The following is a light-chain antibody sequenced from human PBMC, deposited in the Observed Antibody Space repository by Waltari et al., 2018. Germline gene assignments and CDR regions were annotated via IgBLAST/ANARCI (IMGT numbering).Light chain of an antibody. Sequence: DIVMTPSPLTLPVTPGEPASISCRSSQSLLHSNGYNYLDWYLQKPGQSPQLLIYLGSNRDSGVPDRFSGSGSGTDFKLKISRVEAEDVGVYYCMQALQTPPYTFGQGTKLEIK. V-gene: IGKV2-28*01. J-gene: IGKJ2*01. CDR2: LGS. CDR3: MQALQTPPYT. CDR1: QSLLHSNGYNY.